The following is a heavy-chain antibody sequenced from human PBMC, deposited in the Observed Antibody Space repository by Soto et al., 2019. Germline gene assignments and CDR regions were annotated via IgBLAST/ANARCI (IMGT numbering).Heavy chain of an antibody. Sequence: QVQLAESGGGLVEPGGYLRISCAASGFTFSDYDMRWIRQSPGKGLEWVSFVSSSGTTMYFADSVKGRFTISRDNAKNSLYLQMNSLRAEETAVYYCARMGPRAARPSYWGQGTLVTVSS. CDR3: ARMGPRAARPSY. CDR1: GFTFSDYD. J-gene: IGHJ4*02. V-gene: IGHV3-11*01. D-gene: IGHD6-6*01. CDR2: VSSSGTTM.